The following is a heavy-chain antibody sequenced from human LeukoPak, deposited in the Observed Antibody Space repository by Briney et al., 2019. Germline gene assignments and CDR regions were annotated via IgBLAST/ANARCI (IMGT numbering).Heavy chain of an antibody. CDR2: ISYDGSNK. J-gene: IGHJ4*02. CDR3: AKDRGQQLDPQYYFDY. V-gene: IGHV3-30*18. D-gene: IGHD6-13*01. CDR1: GFSFSNYG. Sequence: GGSLRLSCAASGFSFSNYGMHWVRQAPGKGLEWVAVISYDGSNKYYADSVKGRFTISRDNSKNTLYLQMNSLRAEDTAVYYCAKDRGQQLDPQYYFDYWGQGTLVTVSS.